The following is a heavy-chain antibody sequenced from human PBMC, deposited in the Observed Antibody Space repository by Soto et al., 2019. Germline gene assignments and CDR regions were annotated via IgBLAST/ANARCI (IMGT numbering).Heavy chain of an antibody. D-gene: IGHD3-22*01. Sequence: ASVKVSCKASGYTFTRYGISWVRQAPGQGLEWMGWISAYNGNTNYAQKLQGRVTMTTDTSTSTAYMELRSLRSDDTAVYYCARLGYYYDSSGYYYYYGMDVWGQGTTVTVSS. CDR2: ISAYNGNT. CDR1: GYTFTRYG. J-gene: IGHJ6*02. V-gene: IGHV1-18*01. CDR3: ARLGYYYDSSGYYYYYGMDV.